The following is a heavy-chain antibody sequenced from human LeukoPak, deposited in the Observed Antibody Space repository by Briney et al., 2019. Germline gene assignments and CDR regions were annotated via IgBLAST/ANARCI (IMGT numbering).Heavy chain of an antibody. Sequence: GGSLRLSCAASGFTFSSFAMNWVRQAPGKGLEWVSATSGSGGTTYHADSVKGRFTISRDNSKNTLYLQMNSLRAEDTAVYYCARDYDSSGYYYEATYYFDYWGQGTLVTVSS. J-gene: IGHJ4*02. CDR1: GFTFSSFA. D-gene: IGHD3-22*01. CDR2: TSGSGGTT. V-gene: IGHV3-23*01. CDR3: ARDYDSSGYYYEATYYFDY.